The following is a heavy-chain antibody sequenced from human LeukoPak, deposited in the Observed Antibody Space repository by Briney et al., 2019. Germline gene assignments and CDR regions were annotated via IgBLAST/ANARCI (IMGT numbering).Heavy chain of an antibody. D-gene: IGHD3-10*01. CDR1: GGTFSSYA. Sequence: SVKVSCKASGGTFSSYAISWVRQAPGQGLEWMGGIIPIFGTANYAQKFQGRVTITADESTSTAYVELSSLRSEDTAVYYCARAMVRGYNWFDPWGQGTLVTVSS. J-gene: IGHJ5*02. V-gene: IGHV1-69*13. CDR2: IIPIFGTA. CDR3: ARAMVRGYNWFDP.